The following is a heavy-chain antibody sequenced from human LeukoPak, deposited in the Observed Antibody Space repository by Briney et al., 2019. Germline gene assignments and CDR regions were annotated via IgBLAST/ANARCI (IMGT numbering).Heavy chain of an antibody. V-gene: IGHV3-30*04. CDR3: ARDRKDSSGYYAFDI. D-gene: IGHD3-22*01. Sequence: QPGRSLRLSCAASGFTFSSYAMHWVRQAPGKGLEWVAVISYDGSNKYYADSVKGRFTISRDNSKNTLYLQMNSLRAEDTAVYYCARDRKDSSGYYAFDIWGQGTMVTVSS. CDR2: ISYDGSNK. CDR1: GFTFSSYA. J-gene: IGHJ3*02.